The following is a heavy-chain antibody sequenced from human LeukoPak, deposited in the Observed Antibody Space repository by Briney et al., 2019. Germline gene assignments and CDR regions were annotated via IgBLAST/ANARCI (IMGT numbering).Heavy chain of an antibody. J-gene: IGHJ6*03. CDR3: ARVHYYGSGSKYYYYYYMDV. V-gene: IGHV1-46*01. D-gene: IGHD3-10*01. CDR1: GYTFSSYG. Sequence: ASVKVSCKASGYTFSSYGISWVRQAPGQGLEWMGIINPSGGSTSYAQKFQGRVTMTRDMSTSTAYMELRSLRSDDTAVYYCARVHYYGSGSKYYYYYYMDVWGKGTTVTISS. CDR2: INPSGGST.